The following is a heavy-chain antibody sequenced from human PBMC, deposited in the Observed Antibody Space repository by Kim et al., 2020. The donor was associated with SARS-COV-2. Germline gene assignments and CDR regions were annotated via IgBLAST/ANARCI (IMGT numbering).Heavy chain of an antibody. CDR3: ARGGYSYGYGAFDI. D-gene: IGHD5-18*01. J-gene: IGHJ3*02. Sequence: NPSLKSRVTMSVDTSKNQFSLKLSSVTAADTAVYYCARGGYSYGYGAFDIWGQGTMVTVSS. V-gene: IGHV4-4*07.